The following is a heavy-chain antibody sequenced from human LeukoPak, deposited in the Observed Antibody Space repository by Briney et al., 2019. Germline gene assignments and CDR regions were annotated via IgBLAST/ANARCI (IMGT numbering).Heavy chain of an antibody. CDR3: ARFASSGVVPAATRLYYYYYYMDV. CDR1: GGSICSHY. J-gene: IGHJ6*03. Sequence: SETLSLTCTVSGGSICSHYWSWIRQPPGKGLEWIGYIYYSGSTNYNPSLKSRVTISVDTSKNQFSLKLSSVTAADTAVYYCARFASSGVVPAATRLYYYYYYMDVWGKGTTVTVSS. D-gene: IGHD2-2*01. CDR2: IYYSGST. V-gene: IGHV4-59*11.